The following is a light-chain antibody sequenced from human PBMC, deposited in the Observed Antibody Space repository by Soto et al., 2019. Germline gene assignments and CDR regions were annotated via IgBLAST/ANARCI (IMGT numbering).Light chain of an antibody. J-gene: IGKJ4*01. CDR3: QQLNSSPLT. V-gene: IGKV1-9*01. CDR2: AAS. CDR1: QGFGSY. Sequence: IHLTQSPSFLSASVGDRVTITCRASQGFGSYLAWYQQKPGKAPKLLIYAASTLQGGVPSRFSGSGSGPEFTLTISSLQPEDFATYYCQQLNSSPLTFXGGPKVHI.